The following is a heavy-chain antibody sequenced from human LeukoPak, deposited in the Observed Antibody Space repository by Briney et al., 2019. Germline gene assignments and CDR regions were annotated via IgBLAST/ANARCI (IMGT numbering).Heavy chain of an antibody. D-gene: IGHD3-10*01. CDR3: AIYNQSLASFDY. CDR2: IYYSGIT. Sequence: SETLSLTCSVSAGSISTGGYSWSWIRQHPGKGLEWIGYIYYSGITHYNPSLKSRVNISVDTSKNQFSLRLTSVTAADTALYFCAIYNQSLASFDYWGQGTLVTVSS. CDR1: AGSISTGGYS. J-gene: IGHJ4*02. V-gene: IGHV4-31*03.